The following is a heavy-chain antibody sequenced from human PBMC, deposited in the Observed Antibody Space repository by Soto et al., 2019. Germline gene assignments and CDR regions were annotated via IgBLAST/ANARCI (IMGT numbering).Heavy chain of an antibody. CDR1: GFTFSSYA. CDR2: ISGGGGTT. CDR3: AKDRGYTGYDNWFDS. D-gene: IGHD5-12*01. V-gene: IGHV3-23*01. J-gene: IGHJ5*01. Sequence: GGSLRLSCTASGFTFSSYAMSWVRQAPGQGLEWVSAISGGGGTTYYADSVKGRFTISRDNSENTLYLQMNNLRAEDTAVYYCAKDRGYTGYDNWFDSWGQGTLVTVFS.